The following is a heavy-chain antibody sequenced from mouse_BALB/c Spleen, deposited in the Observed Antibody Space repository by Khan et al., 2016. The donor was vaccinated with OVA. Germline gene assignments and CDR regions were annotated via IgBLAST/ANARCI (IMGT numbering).Heavy chain of an antibody. CDR2: ISCYNGVI. CDR3: ARGDYCGSSSCAY. Sequence: LVKTGASVKISCKASGYSLTGYYMHWVKQSHGKSLEWIGYISCYNGVISYNQKFKGKATFTVDTSSSTAYMQFNSLTSEDSAVSYCARGDYCGSSSCAYWGQGTLVTVAA. CDR1: GYSLTGYY. V-gene: IGHV1S34*01. J-gene: IGHJ3*01. D-gene: IGHD1-1*01.